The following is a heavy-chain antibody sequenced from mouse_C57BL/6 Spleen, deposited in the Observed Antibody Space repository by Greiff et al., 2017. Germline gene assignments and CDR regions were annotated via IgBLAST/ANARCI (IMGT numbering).Heavy chain of an antibody. CDR1: GYTFTSYW. V-gene: IGHV1-64*01. J-gene: IGHJ1*03. CDR2: IHPNSGST. Sequence: QVQLQQPGAELVKPGASVKLSCKASGYTFTSYWMHWVKQRPGQGLEWIGMIHPNSGSTNYNEKFKSKATLTVDKSSSTAYMQLSSLTSEDSAVYYCARNGYYRYFGVWGTGTTVTVSS. CDR3: ARNGYYRYFGV. D-gene: IGHD2-2*01.